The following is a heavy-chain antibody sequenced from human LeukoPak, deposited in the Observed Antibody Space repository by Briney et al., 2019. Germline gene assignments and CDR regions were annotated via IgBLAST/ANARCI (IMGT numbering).Heavy chain of an antibody. CDR1: GFTFISYD. Sequence: PGGSLRLSCAASGFTFISYDMNWVRQAPGKGLEWVSYISSSSSSLSYTDSVKGRFTISRDNSKNTLYLQMNSLRAEGTAVYYCAKGLGYYDFWSGYFPLGGYFQHWGQGTLVTVSS. CDR3: AKGLGYYDFWSGYFPLGGYFQH. D-gene: IGHD3-3*01. V-gene: IGHV3-48*01. CDR2: ISSSSSSL. J-gene: IGHJ1*01.